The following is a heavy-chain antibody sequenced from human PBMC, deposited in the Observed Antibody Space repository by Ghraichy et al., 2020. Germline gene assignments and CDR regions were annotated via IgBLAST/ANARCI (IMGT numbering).Heavy chain of an antibody. J-gene: IGHJ6*03. CDR2: IYYSGST. CDR1: GGSISSYY. Sequence: SQTLSLTCTVSGGSISSYYWSWIRQPPGKGLEWIGYIYYSGSTNYNPSLKSRVTISVDTSKNQFSLKLSSVTAADTAVYYCARAPGYYDSSGPWYYYYYMDVWGKVTTVTVSS. V-gene: IGHV4-59*01. D-gene: IGHD3-22*01. CDR3: ARAPGYYDSSGPWYYYYYMDV.